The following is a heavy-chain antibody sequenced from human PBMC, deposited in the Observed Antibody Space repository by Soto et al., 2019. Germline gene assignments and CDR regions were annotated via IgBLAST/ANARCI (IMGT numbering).Heavy chain of an antibody. D-gene: IGHD6-13*01. CDR3: ARDGITRRSSWYTTNYYYYGMDV. J-gene: IGHJ6*02. CDR2: IYYSGST. V-gene: IGHV4-30-4*01. Sequence: PSETLSLTCTVSGGSISSGDYYWSWIRQPPGKGLEWIGYIYYSGSTYYNPSLKSRVTISVDTSKNQFSLKLSSVTAADTAVYYCARDGITRRSSWYTTNYYYYGMDVWGHGTTVTVSS. CDR1: GGSISSGDYY.